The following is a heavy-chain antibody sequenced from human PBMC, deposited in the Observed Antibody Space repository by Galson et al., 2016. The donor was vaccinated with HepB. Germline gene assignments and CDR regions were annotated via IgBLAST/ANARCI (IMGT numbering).Heavy chain of an antibody. D-gene: IGHD3-10*01. CDR3: AARYGEFLMVFDY. Sequence: SLRLSCAGSGFIFNSHAMSWVRQAPGKGLELVSAISDIGANTYHADFVKGRLTISRDNSKNTMYLQMSSLRVEDTAVYYCAARYGEFLMVFDYWGQGTLVTVSS. V-gene: IGHV3-23*01. CDR1: GFIFNSHA. J-gene: IGHJ4*02. CDR2: ISDIGANT.